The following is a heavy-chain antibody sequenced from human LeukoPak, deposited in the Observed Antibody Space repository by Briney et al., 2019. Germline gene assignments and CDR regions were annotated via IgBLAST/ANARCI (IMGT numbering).Heavy chain of an antibody. V-gene: IGHV3-30-3*01. CDR2: ISYDGSNN. CDR1: GFTFSSYA. D-gene: IGHD5-18*01. Sequence: GRSLRLSCAASGFTFSSYAMHWVRQAPGKGLEWVAVISYDGSNNYYADSVKGRFTISRDSSKNTLYLQMNSLRAEDTAVYYCAGVDTAIDWGQGTLVTVSS. J-gene: IGHJ4*02. CDR3: AGVDTAID.